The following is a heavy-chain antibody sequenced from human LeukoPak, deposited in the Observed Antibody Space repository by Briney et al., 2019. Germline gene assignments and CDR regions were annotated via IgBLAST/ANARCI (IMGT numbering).Heavy chain of an antibody. CDR3: ARAPLQGFDP. V-gene: IGHV4-30-2*05. CDR2: IYHSGST. CDR1: GGSISSGGYS. J-gene: IGHJ5*02. Sequence: SETLSLTCAVSGGSISSGGYSWSWIRQPPGKGLEWIGYIYHSGSTYYNPSLKSRVTISVDTSKNQFSLKLSSVTAADTAVYYCARAPLQGFDPWGQGTLVTVSS. D-gene: IGHD4-11*01.